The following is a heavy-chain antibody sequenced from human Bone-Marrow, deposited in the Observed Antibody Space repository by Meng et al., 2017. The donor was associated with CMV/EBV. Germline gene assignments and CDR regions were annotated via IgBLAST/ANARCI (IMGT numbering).Heavy chain of an antibody. CDR1: GFTFSTYN. CDR2: ISGSSAYI. D-gene: IGHD6-6*01. V-gene: IGHV3-21*04. Sequence: GGSLRLSCAASGFTFSTYNMNWVRQAPGKGLEWVSSISGSSAYIYYAGSVKARFTISRDNAKNSLSLQMNSLRSEDTAVYYCARAAKSIAARPSYYYGMDVWGQGTTVTVSS. J-gene: IGHJ6*02. CDR3: ARAAKSIAARPSYYYGMDV.